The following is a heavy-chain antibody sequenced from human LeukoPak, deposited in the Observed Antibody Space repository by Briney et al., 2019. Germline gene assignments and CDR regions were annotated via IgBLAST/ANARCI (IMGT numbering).Heavy chain of an antibody. CDR2: IYPGDSDT. D-gene: IGHD4-17*01. Sequence: GESLKISCKASGYTFTNYWIGWVRQMPGKGLEWMGIIYPGDSDTRYSPSFQGQVTISADKSINTAYLRWSSLKASDTAIYYCARRTVTIYDAFDIWGHGTMVTVSS. V-gene: IGHV5-51*01. CDR3: ARRTVTIYDAFDI. CDR1: GYTFTNYW. J-gene: IGHJ3*02.